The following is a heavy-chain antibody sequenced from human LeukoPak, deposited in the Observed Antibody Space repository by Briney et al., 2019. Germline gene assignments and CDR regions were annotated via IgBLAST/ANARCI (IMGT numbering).Heavy chain of an antibody. CDR2: INPNSGGT. V-gene: IGHV1-2*02. CDR1: GYTFTGYY. Sequence: ASVKASCKASGYTFTGYYMHWVRQAPGQGLEWMGWINPNSGGTNYAQKFQGRVTMTRDTSISTAYMELSRLRSDDTAVYYCARGKDIVATSNVDTAMVTSGVLNYWGQGTLVTVSS. J-gene: IGHJ4*02. D-gene: IGHD5-18*01. CDR3: ARGKDIVATSNVDTAMVTSGVLNY.